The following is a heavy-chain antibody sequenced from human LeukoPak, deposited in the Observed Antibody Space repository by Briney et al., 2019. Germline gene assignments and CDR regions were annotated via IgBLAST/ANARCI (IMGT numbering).Heavy chain of an antibody. CDR3: ARMSGSYYGDYFDY. D-gene: IGHD1-26*01. CDR1: GFTFSSYS. Sequence: GGSLRLSCAASGFTFSSYSMNWVRQAPGKGLEWVSSISSSSSYIYYADSVKGRFTISRDNSKNTLYLQMNSLRAEDTAVYYCARMSGSYYGDYFDYWGQGTLVTVSS. CDR2: ISSSSSYI. J-gene: IGHJ4*02. V-gene: IGHV3-21*04.